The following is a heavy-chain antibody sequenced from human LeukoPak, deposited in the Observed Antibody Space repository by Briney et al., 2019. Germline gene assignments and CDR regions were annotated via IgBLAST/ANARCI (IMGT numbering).Heavy chain of an antibody. D-gene: IGHD3-16*01. CDR3: AKLGGQEVYNYYVGV. CDR1: GFTFTTYA. CDR2: ISGSGGST. Sequence: GGSLRLSCAASGFTFTTYAMSWVRQAPKKGLGWVSGISGSGGSTYYADSVKGRFTISRGNFKNTLYLEMNGLRAEDTAVYYCAKLGGQEVYNYYVGVWGKGTTVAVSS. V-gene: IGHV3-23*01. J-gene: IGHJ6*03.